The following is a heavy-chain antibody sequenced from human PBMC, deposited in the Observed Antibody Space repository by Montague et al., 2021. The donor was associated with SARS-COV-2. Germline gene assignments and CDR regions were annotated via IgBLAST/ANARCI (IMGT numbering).Heavy chain of an antibody. V-gene: IGHV4-34*01. CDR3: ARGPKMYGELADY. CDR1: GGSFSGYY. CDR2: FNHSGST. Sequence: SETLSLTCAVYGGSFSGYYWSWIRQPPGKGLEWIGGFNHSGSTNYNPSLKSRVTISVDTSKKQFSLKLSSVTAADTAVYYCARGPKMYGELADYWGQGTLVTVSS. D-gene: IGHD4-17*01. J-gene: IGHJ4*02.